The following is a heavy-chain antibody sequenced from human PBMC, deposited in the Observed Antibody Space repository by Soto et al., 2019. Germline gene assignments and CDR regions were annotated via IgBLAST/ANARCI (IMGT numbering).Heavy chain of an antibody. D-gene: IGHD6-13*01. CDR2: IYCSGST. CDR3: AGGIAAAGDFDY. CDR1: GGSISSYY. Sequence: PSETLSLTCTVSGGSISSYYWSWIRQPPGKGLEWIGYIYCSGSTNYNPSLKSRVTISVDTSKNQFSLKLSSVTAADTAVYYCAGGIAAAGDFDYWGQGTLVTVSS. V-gene: IGHV4-59*01. J-gene: IGHJ4*02.